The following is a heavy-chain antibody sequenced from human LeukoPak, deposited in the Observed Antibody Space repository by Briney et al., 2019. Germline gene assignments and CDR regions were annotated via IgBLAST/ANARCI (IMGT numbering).Heavy chain of an antibody. CDR3: AKVQVGYYDSSGPMDY. CDR1: GFTFSSYG. Sequence: PGGSLRLSCAAPGFTFSSYGMHWVRQAPGKGLEWVAVISYDGSNKYYADSVKGRFTISRDNSKNTLYLQMNSLRAEDTAVYYCAKVQVGYYDSSGPMDYWGQGTLVTVSS. V-gene: IGHV3-30*18. CDR2: ISYDGSNK. J-gene: IGHJ4*02. D-gene: IGHD3-22*01.